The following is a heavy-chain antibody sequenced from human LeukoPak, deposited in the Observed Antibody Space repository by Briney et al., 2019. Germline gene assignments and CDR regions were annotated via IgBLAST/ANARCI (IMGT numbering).Heavy chain of an antibody. J-gene: IGHJ6*03. V-gene: IGHV4-4*07. Sequence: SETLSLTCTVSGGSISSYYWSWIRQPAGKGLEWIGRIYTSGSTNYNPSLKSRVTMSVDTSKNQFSLKLSSVTAADTAVYYCARVEAAAGFYYYYYMDVWGKGTTVTVSS. CDR3: ARVEAAAGFYYYYYMDV. D-gene: IGHD6-13*01. CDR1: GGSISSYY. CDR2: IYTSGST.